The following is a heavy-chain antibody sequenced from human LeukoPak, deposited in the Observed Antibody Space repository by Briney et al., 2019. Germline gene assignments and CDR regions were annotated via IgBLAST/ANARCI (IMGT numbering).Heavy chain of an antibody. CDR1: GFTFRDYW. V-gene: IGHV3-23*01. J-gene: IGHJ5*02. Sequence: GGSLRLSCAVSGFTFRDYWMSWVRQAPGKGLEWVSAISGSGGTTYYADSVKGRFTISRDNSKNTLYLQMNSLRAEDTAVYYCTKLSTFGDLSRVRFDPWGQGTLVAVSS. CDR2: ISGSGGTT. CDR3: TKLSTFGDLSRVRFDP. D-gene: IGHD3-10*01.